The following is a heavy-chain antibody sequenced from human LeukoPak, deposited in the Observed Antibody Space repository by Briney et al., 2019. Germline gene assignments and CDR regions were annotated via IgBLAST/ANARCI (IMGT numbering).Heavy chain of an antibody. V-gene: IGHV4-59*12. D-gene: IGHD3-16*01. CDR3: ARGGGASPFDY. CDR1: GASIDSYY. J-gene: IGHJ4*02. CDR2: IYYSGTT. Sequence: SETLSLTCTISGASIDSYYWSWIRQPPGKGLEWIGYIYYSGTTNYNPSLKRRVTISVDTSKNQFSLKLSSVTAADTAAYYCARGGGASPFDYWGQGTLVTVSS.